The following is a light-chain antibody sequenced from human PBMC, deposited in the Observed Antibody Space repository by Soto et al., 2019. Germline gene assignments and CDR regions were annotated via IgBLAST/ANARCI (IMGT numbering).Light chain of an antibody. V-gene: IGLV1-40*01. CDR3: QSYDSSLSGSV. CDR1: DSSIGAGYD. Sequence: QSALTQPPSVSGAPGQRVTISCTASDSSIGAGYDVHWYQHLPGTAPKLLIYGNTNRPSGVPDRFSGSKSGTSASLAITGLQPEDEADYYCQSYDSSLSGSVFGGGIKVTVL. CDR2: GNT. J-gene: IGLJ3*02.